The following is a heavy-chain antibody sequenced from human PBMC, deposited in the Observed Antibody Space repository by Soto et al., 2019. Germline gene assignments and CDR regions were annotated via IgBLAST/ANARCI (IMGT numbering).Heavy chain of an antibody. CDR2: LSGDGTTT. J-gene: IGHJ4*02. V-gene: IGHV3-23*01. CDR3: AKDISFDTSAYNY. CDR1: GFTFSTYG. Sequence: EVQLLESGGGLVQPGGSLRLSCTASGFTFSTYGMSWVRQAPGKGLEWVSSLSGDGTTTYYIDSVKGRFTISRDNSKNPLSLQMNRLRTEDTAIYYCAKDISFDTSAYNYWGQGILVAVSS. D-gene: IGHD3-22*01.